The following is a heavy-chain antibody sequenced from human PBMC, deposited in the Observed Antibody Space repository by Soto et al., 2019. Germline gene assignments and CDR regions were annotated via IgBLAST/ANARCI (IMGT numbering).Heavy chain of an antibody. D-gene: IGHD3-22*01. V-gene: IGHV4-39*01. CDR2: IYYSGST. CDR3: ARHSATMIVVVIPPAPDY. CDR1: GGSISSSSYY. Sequence: SETLSLTCTVSGGSISSSSYYWGWIRQPPGKGLEWIGSIYYSGSTYYNPSLKSRVTISVDTSKNQFSLKLSSVTAADTAVYYCARHSATMIVVVIPPAPDYWGQGTLVTVSS. J-gene: IGHJ4*02.